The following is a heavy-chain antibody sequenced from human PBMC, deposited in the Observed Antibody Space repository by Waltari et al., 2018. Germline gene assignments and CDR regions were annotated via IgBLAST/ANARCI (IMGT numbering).Heavy chain of an antibody. CDR1: GYAVNRGFY. J-gene: IGHJ4*02. Sequence: VHLLESGPGLVKSSETLSLSCDVSGYAVNRGFYWGWIRQAPGEGLEWVATVYHDGTTFYSPSLKSRLSVSMDTSKNQISLTLKSVTAADTAVYYCSRQVLGYCTSAACRRLESWGQGTLVTVSS. CDR2: VYHDGTT. V-gene: IGHV4-38-2*01. D-gene: IGHD2-2*03. CDR3: SRQVLGYCTSAACRRLES.